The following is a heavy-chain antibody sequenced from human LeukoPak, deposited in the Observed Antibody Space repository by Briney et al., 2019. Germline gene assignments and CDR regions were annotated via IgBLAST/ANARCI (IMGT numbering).Heavy chain of an antibody. J-gene: IGHJ5*02. CDR3: AREGMSEQQLVPANWFDP. CDR1: GGTFISYA. V-gene: IGHV1-69*05. CDR2: IIPIFGTA. D-gene: IGHD6-13*01. Sequence: GASVKVSCKASGGTFISYAISWVRQAPGQGLEWMGGIIPIFGTANYAQKFQGRVTMTRDTSTSTVYMELSSLRSEDTAVYYCAREGMSEQQLVPANWFDPWGQGTLVTVSS.